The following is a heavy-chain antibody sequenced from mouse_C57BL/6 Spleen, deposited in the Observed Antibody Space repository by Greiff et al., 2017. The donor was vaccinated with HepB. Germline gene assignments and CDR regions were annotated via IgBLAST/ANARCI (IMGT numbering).Heavy chain of an antibody. D-gene: IGHD1-1*01. CDR2: ISYDGSN. Sequence: DVHLVESGPGLVKPSQSLSLTCSVTGYSITSGYYWNWIRQFPGNKLEWMGYISYDGSNNYNPSLKNRISITRDTSKNQFFLKLNSVTTEDTATYYCAKELYYGSSPRFAYWGQGTLVTVSA. CDR3: AKELYYGSSPRFAY. CDR1: GYSITSGYY. V-gene: IGHV3-6*01. J-gene: IGHJ3*01.